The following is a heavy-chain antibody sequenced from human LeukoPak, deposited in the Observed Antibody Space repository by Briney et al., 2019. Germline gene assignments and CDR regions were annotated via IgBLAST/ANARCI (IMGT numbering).Heavy chain of an antibody. D-gene: IGHD3-16*01. CDR2: IIPILGIA. V-gene: IGHV1-69*04. Sequence: RASVKVSCKASGGTFSSYAISWVRQAPGQGLEWMGRIIPILGIANYAQKFQGRVTITADKSTSTAYMELSSLRSEDTAVYYCARVPYQEHGMDVWGQGTTVTVSS. CDR1: GGTFSSYA. CDR3: ARVPYQEHGMDV. J-gene: IGHJ6*02.